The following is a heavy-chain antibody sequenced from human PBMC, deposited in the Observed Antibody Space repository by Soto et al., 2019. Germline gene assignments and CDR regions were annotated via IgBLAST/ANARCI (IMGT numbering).Heavy chain of an antibody. CDR2: IYYSGST. CDR3: ARQNGVAYCGGDCYSAYYGMDV. Sequence: SETLSLTCTVSGGSISSSSYYWGWIRQPPRKGLEWIGSIYYSGSTYYNPSLKSRVTISVDTSKNQFSLKLSSVTAADTAVYYCARQNGVAYCGGDCYSAYYGMDVWGQGTTVTVSS. D-gene: IGHD2-21*02. V-gene: IGHV4-39*01. CDR1: GGSISSSSYY. J-gene: IGHJ6*02.